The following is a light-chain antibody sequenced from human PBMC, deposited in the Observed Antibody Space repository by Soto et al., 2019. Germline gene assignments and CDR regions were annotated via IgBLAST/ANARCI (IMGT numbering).Light chain of an antibody. CDR3: EQRSNWPRS. CDR1: QSVSSY. CDR2: DAS. V-gene: IGKV3-11*01. Sequence: EIVLTQSPATLSLSPGERATLSCRASQSVSSYLAWYQQKPGQAPRLLIYDASNRATAIPARFSGSGYGTDFTLTISSLEPEDIAVYYFEQRSNWPRSFGQGTKVEIK. J-gene: IGKJ1*01.